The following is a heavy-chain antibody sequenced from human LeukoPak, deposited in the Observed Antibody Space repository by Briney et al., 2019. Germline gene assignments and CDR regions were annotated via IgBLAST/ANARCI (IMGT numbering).Heavy chain of an antibody. D-gene: IGHD1-26*01. CDR2: INPNSGVT. Sequence: ASVKVSCKASGYTFTGYYMHWVRQAPGLGLEWMGWINPNSGVTLYAQRFQGRVTLTRDTSISTAYMELNSLRAEDTAVYYCAKGDVGVTTFFDYWGQGTLVTVSS. V-gene: IGHV1-2*02. J-gene: IGHJ4*02. CDR1: GYTFTGYY. CDR3: AKGDVGVTTFFDY.